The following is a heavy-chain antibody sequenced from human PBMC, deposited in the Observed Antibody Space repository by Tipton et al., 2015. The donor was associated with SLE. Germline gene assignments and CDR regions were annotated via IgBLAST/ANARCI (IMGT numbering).Heavy chain of an antibody. CDR2: RFHDGNI. D-gene: IGHD1-1*01. CDR3: ARGREWNWSPYYMDV. CDR1: GDSVKSRY. V-gene: IGHV4-59*02. J-gene: IGHJ6*03. Sequence: TLSLTCTVSGDSVKSRYWIWVRQPAGRGLEWLAYRFHDGNINYNPSLKTRLTMSVDTSRDQFSLTLNSVTAADTGIYYCARGREWNWSPYYMDVWGQGTPVTVSS.